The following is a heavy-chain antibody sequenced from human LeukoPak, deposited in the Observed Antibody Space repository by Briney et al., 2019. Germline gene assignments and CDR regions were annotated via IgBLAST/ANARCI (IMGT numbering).Heavy chain of an antibody. J-gene: IGHJ6*03. D-gene: IGHD6-13*01. CDR1: GFTFSYFE. CDR3: VSRSSWTYYMDV. Sequence: GGSLRLSCAASGFTFSYFEMNWVRRAPGKGLEWISYISSSGSSIYYADSVKGRFAISRDDAKSSFYLQMNGLRAEDTAIYYCVSRSSWTYYMDVWGKGITVSVSS. V-gene: IGHV3-48*03. CDR2: ISSSGSSI.